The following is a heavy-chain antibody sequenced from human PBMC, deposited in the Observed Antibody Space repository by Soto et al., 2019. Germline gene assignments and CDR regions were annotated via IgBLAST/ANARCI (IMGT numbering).Heavy chain of an antibody. J-gene: IGHJ4*02. D-gene: IGHD4-17*01. CDR2: ISGSGGST. V-gene: IGHV3-23*01. CDR3: ANRGSYTVTTTYGHDFDY. CDR1: GFTFSSYA. Sequence: GGSLRLSCAASGFTFSSYAMSWVRQAPGKGLEWVSAISGSGGSTYYADSVKGRFTISRDNSKNTLYLQMNSLRAEDTAVYYCANRGSYTVTTTYGHDFDYWGQGTLVTVSS.